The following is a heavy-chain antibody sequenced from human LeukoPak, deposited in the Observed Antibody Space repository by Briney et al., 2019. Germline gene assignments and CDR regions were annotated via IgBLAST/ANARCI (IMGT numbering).Heavy chain of an antibody. CDR2: IYTSGST. Sequence: SETLSLTCTVSGGSISSYYWSWIRQPAGKGLEWIGRIYTSGSTNYNPSLKSRVAISIDLSRNQVSLNLTSMTAADTAVYFCARDRGYSYGPLDYWGQGALVIVSS. D-gene: IGHD5-18*01. J-gene: IGHJ4*02. CDR3: ARDRGYSYGPLDY. V-gene: IGHV4-4*07. CDR1: GGSISSYY.